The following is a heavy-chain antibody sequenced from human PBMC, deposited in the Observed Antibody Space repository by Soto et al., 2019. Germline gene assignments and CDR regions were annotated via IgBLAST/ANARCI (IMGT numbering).Heavy chain of an antibody. Sequence: GASVKVSCKASGYTFTDYYIHWVRQAPGQGLEWMGWINPNSGATNYAQKFQGRVTMTRDTSISTAYMELSRLRSYDTAVYYCARDLVPAAISFYGMDVWGQGTTVTVSS. D-gene: IGHD2-2*01. V-gene: IGHV1-2*02. J-gene: IGHJ6*02. CDR1: GYTFTDYY. CDR3: ARDLVPAAISFYGMDV. CDR2: INPNSGAT.